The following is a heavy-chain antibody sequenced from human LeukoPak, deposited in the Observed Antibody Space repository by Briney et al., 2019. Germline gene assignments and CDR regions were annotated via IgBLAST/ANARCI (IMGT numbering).Heavy chain of an antibody. V-gene: IGHV3-23*01. J-gene: IGHJ4*02. Sequence: GGSLRLSCAASGFTFSSYAMSWVRQAPGKGLEWVSAISGSGGSTYYADSVKGRFTISRDNAKNSLYLQMNSLRAEDTAVYYCARGGTYYYGSGNYYYYFDYWGQGTLVTVSS. CDR1: GFTFSSYA. D-gene: IGHD3-10*01. CDR3: ARGGTYYYGSGNYYYYFDY. CDR2: ISGSGGST.